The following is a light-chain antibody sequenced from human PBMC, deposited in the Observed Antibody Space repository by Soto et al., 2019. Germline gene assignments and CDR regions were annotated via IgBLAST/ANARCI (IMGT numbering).Light chain of an antibody. V-gene: IGKV3-11*01. Sequence: EIVLIQSPATLSLSPGDRAILSCRASQSVGSNLAWYQQKPGQAPRLLIYDASNRASGIPARFSGSGSGTDFPLTIGNLEPEDFAVYYCQQRGTWPPLSFGGETKVEIK. CDR1: QSVGSN. CDR3: QQRGTWPPLS. CDR2: DAS. J-gene: IGKJ4*01.